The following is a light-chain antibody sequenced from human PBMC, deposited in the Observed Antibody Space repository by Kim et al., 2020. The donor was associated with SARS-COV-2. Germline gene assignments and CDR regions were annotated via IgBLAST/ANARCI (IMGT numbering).Light chain of an antibody. CDR3: QQYDSSPYT. V-gene: IGKV3-20*01. CDR2: AAS. CDR1: QSVSSPY. Sequence: FAPGERATLSCRASQSVSSPYLVWYQQKPGQAPRLLIYAASSRATGIPDRFSGSGSGTDFTLTISRLEPEDFAVYYCQQYDSSPYTFGQGTKLEI. J-gene: IGKJ2*01.